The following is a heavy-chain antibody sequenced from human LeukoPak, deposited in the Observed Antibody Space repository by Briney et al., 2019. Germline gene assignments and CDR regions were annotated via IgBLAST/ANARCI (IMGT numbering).Heavy chain of an antibody. D-gene: IGHD5-12*01. CDR1: GYTFTSYD. CDR3: AKDRGRYSGYDYIDY. Sequence: GASVKGSCKASGYTFTSYDINWVRQATGQGLEWMGWMNPNSGNTGYAQKFQGRVTMTRNTSISTAYMELSSLRSEDTALYYCAKDRGRYSGYDYIDYWGQGTLVTVSS. V-gene: IGHV1-8*01. J-gene: IGHJ4*02. CDR2: MNPNSGNT.